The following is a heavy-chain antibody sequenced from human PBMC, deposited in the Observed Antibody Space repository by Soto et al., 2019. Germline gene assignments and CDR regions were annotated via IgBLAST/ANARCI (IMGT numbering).Heavy chain of an antibody. Sequence: QITLKESGPTLVKPTQTLTLTCTFSGFSLSTSGVGVGWIRQPPGKALEWLALSYWDDDKRYSPSLKSRLTITQDTSKNQVVPTMTNMDPVDTATYYCAHVRRWLLFDYWGQGTLVTVSS. CDR2: SYWDDDK. CDR3: AHVRRWLLFDY. J-gene: IGHJ4*02. D-gene: IGHD3-22*01. V-gene: IGHV2-5*02. CDR1: GFSLSTSGVG.